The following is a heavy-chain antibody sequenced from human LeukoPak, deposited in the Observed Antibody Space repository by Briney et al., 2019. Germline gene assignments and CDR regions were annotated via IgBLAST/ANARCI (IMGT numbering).Heavy chain of an antibody. J-gene: IGHJ6*04. Sequence: GRSLRLSCAASGFTFSSYGMHWVRQAPGKGLEWVAVIRYDGSNKYYADSVKGRFTISRDNSKNTLYLQMNSLRAEDTAVYYCARARGYCSGGSCPALGGMDVWGKGTTVTVSS. CDR3: ARARGYCSGGSCPALGGMDV. V-gene: IGHV3-33*01. CDR2: IRYDGSNK. CDR1: GFTFSSYG. D-gene: IGHD2-15*01.